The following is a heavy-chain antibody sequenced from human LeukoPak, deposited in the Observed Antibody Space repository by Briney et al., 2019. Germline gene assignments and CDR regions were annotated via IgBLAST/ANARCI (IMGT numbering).Heavy chain of an antibody. CDR3: ARGTYYYDSSGYYYIDY. Sequence: GGSLRLSCAASGFTFSDYYMTWIRQAPGKGLEWISYISNSGSTIYYADSVKGRFTISRDNAKNSLYLQMNSLRAEDTAVYYRARGTYYYDSSGYYYIDYWGQGTLVTVSS. J-gene: IGHJ4*02. CDR2: ISNSGSTI. D-gene: IGHD3-22*01. V-gene: IGHV3-11*01. CDR1: GFTFSDYY.